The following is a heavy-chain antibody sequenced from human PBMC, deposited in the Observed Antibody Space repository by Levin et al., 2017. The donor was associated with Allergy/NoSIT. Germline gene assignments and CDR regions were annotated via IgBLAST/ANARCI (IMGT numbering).Heavy chain of an antibody. Sequence: GGSLRLSCAASGFTFSSYWMSWVRQAPGKGLEWVANIKQDGSEKYYVDSVKGRFTISRDNAKNSLYLQMNSLRAEDTAVYYCASSSHRGLYYYYGMDVCGQGTTVTVSS. CDR1: GFTFSSYW. V-gene: IGHV3-7*01. CDR3: ASSSHRGLYYYYGMDV. D-gene: IGHD6-6*01. J-gene: IGHJ6*02. CDR2: IKQDGSEK.